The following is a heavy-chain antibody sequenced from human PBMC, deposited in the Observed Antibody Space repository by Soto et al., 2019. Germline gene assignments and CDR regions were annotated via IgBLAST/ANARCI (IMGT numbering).Heavy chain of an antibody. V-gene: IGHV1-69*01. CDR2: IIPIFGTA. D-gene: IGHD2-15*01. Sequence: QVQLVQSGAEVTKPGSSVKVSCKASGGTFSSYAISWVRQAPGQGLEWMGGIIPIFGTANYAQKFQGRVTITADESTSTAYMELSSLRAEDTAVYYCARDWPVVATVGYSWCDPWGQGTLVTVSS. J-gene: IGHJ5*02. CDR3: ARDWPVVATVGYSWCDP. CDR1: GGTFSSYA.